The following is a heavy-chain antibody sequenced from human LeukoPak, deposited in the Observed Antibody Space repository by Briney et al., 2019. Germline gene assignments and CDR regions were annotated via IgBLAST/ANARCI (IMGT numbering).Heavy chain of an antibody. CDR3: ASVGYSSSSTFDY. D-gene: IGHD6-6*01. Sequence: SETLSLTCTVSGGSISSYYWSWIRQPPGKGLEWIGYIYYSGSTNYNPSLKSRVTISVDTSKNQFSLKLSSVTAADTAVYYCASVGYSSSSTFDYWGQGTLVTVSS. CDR2: IYYSGST. J-gene: IGHJ4*02. CDR1: GGSISSYY. V-gene: IGHV4-59*12.